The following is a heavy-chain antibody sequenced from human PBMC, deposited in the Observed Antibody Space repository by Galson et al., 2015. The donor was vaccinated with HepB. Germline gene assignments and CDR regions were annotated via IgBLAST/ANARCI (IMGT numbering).Heavy chain of an antibody. J-gene: IGHJ4*02. D-gene: IGHD2-15*01. CDR2: ITSSGGNS. CDR1: GFSFTRYA. CDR3: AKDGIMVANNPYQLHF. Sequence: SLRLSCAASGFSFTRYATTWVRQAPGKGLEWVSSITSSGGNSYYTDSVEGRFTVSRDNSKNTLLLQLNSLRAEDTAMYFCAKDGIMVANNPYQLHFWGQGTLVSVSS. V-gene: IGHV3-23*01.